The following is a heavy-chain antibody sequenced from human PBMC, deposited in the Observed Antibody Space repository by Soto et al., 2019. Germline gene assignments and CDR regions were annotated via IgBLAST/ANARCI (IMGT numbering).Heavy chain of an antibody. D-gene: IGHD5-18*01. CDR3: ASRYGSPFDC. CDR2: IYYSGST. Sequence: QVQLQESGPGLVKPSETLSLTCTVSGGSISNYYWSWIRQPPGKGLEWIGYIYYSGSTNYNPSLPSPVSISVDTSKNQCSLMLSSVTAADRAVYYCASRYGSPFDCWGQGTLVTVSS. J-gene: IGHJ4*02. CDR1: GGSISNYY. V-gene: IGHV4-59*08.